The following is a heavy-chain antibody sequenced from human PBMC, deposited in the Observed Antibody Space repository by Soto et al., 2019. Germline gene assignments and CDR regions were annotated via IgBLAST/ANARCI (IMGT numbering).Heavy chain of an antibody. CDR3: ANVRFLEWLDNYYFDY. V-gene: IGHV1-69*02. Sequence: SVKVSCKASGGTFSSYTISWVRQAPGQGLEWMGRIIPILGIANYAQKFQGRVTITADKSTSTAYMELSSLRSEDTAVYYCANVRFLEWLDNYYFDYWGQGTLVTVSS. D-gene: IGHD3-3*01. J-gene: IGHJ4*02. CDR1: GGTFSSYT. CDR2: IIPILGIA.